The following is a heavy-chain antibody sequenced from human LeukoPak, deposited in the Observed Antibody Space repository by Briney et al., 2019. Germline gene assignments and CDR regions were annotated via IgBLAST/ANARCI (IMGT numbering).Heavy chain of an antibody. J-gene: IGHJ4*02. V-gene: IGHV1-2*06. Sequence: ASVKVSCKASGYTFTSYGISWVRQAPGQGLEWMGRINPNSGGTNYAQKFQGRVTMTRDTSISPAYMELSRLRSDDTAVYYCARAISSSSYYFDYWGQGTLVTVSS. CDR2: INPNSGGT. CDR3: ARAISSSSYYFDY. D-gene: IGHD6-13*01. CDR1: GYTFTSYG.